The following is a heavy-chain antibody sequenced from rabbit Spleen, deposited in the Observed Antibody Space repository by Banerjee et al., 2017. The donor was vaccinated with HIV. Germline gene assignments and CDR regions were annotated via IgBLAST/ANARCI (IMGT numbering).Heavy chain of an antibody. CDR2: IDPLFGTT. J-gene: IGHJ4*01. CDR1: GFDFSSYG. Sequence: ELLMESGGGLVQPGGSLKLSCTASGFDFSSYGVSWVRQAPGKGLEWIGYIDPLFGTTACWTWVHCPFSNSTSNAVTPLFTKLTSVTAAGTACEFGARGASSSGDNSLWGPGTLVTVS. D-gene: IGHD1-1*01. V-gene: IGHV1S21*01. CDR3: ARGASSSGDNSL.